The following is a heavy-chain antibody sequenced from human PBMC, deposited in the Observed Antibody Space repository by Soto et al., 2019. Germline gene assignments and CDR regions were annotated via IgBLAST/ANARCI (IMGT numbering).Heavy chain of an antibody. CDR1: GGTFSSYA. V-gene: IGHV1-69*12. D-gene: IGHD2-21*02. J-gene: IGHJ2*01. CDR2: IIPIFGTA. Sequence: QVQLVQSGAEVKKPGSSVKVSCKASGGTFSSYAISWVRQAPGQGLEWMGGIIPIFGTANYAQKFQGRVTITADESTSTAYMELSSLRSEDTAVYYCARDPQAYCGGDCSLAVYFDLWGRGTLVTVSS. CDR3: ARDPQAYCGGDCSLAVYFDL.